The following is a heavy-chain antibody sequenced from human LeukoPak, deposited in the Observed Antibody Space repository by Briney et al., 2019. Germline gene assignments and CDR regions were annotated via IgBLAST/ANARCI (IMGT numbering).Heavy chain of an antibody. D-gene: IGHD5-12*01. J-gene: IGHJ4*02. Sequence: GGSLRLSCAASGFTFSSYAMSWVRQPPGKGLEWVSAISESGSRTYYADSVKGRLTISRDNSKNTLYLQMNSLRAEDTAVYYCVRDGGVSGYDLLDYWGQGTLVTVSS. CDR1: GFTFSSYA. CDR2: ISESGSRT. CDR3: VRDGGVSGYDLLDY. V-gene: IGHV3-23*01.